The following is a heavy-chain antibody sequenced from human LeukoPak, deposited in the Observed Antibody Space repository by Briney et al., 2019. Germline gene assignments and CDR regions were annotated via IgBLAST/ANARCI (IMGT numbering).Heavy chain of an antibody. CDR2: IWNDGSNK. CDR1: GFTFSSFG. D-gene: IGHD6-19*01. Sequence: GGSLRLSCAASGFTFSSFGMHWVRQAPGKGLEWVAVIWNDGSNKYYADSVKGRFTISRDNSKNTLYLQINSLRAEDTAVYYCAKDRGWYKTEYFQHWGQGTLVTVSS. V-gene: IGHV3-33*06. CDR3: AKDRGWYKTEYFQH. J-gene: IGHJ1*01.